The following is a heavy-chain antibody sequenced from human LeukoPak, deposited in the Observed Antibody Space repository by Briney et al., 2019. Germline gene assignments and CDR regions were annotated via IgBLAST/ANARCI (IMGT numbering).Heavy chain of an antibody. Sequence: SETLSLTCTVSGGSISSSSYYWGWIRQPPGKGLEWIGSIYYSGSTYYNPSLKSRVTISVDTSKNQFSLKLSSVTAADTAVYYCARDWYSSSWSAFPSNYYFDYWGQGTLVTVSS. D-gene: IGHD6-13*01. CDR3: ARDWYSSSWSAFPSNYYFDY. CDR1: GGSISSSSYY. V-gene: IGHV4-39*07. J-gene: IGHJ4*02. CDR2: IYYSGST.